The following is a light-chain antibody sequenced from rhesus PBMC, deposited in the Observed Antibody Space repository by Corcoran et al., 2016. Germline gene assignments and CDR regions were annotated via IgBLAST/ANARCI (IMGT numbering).Light chain of an antibody. CDR2: GAS. Sequence: EIVMTQSPATLALSPGERTTLSCRASQSVSSYLAWYQQKPGQAPRLLIYGASSRATGIPDRFRGSGSGTEFTLTISSLEPEDVGVYFCLQSSNWPYSFGQGTKVEIK. J-gene: IGKJ2*01. CDR1: QSVSSY. V-gene: IGKV3-24*04. CDR3: LQSSNWPYS.